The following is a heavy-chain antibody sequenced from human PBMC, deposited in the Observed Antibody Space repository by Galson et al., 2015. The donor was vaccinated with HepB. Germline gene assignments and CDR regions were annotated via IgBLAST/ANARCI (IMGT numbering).Heavy chain of an antibody. CDR1: GFSLSTSGMC. CDR3: ARTTYYYDSSGYYHFDY. Sequence: PALVKPTQTLTLTCTFSGFSLSTSGMCVSWIRQPPGKALEWLARIDWDDDKYYSTSLKTRLTISKDTSKNQVVLTMTNMDPVDTATYYCARTTYYYDSSGYYHFDYWGQGTLVTVSS. D-gene: IGHD3-22*01. J-gene: IGHJ4*02. CDR2: IDWDDDK. V-gene: IGHV2-70*11.